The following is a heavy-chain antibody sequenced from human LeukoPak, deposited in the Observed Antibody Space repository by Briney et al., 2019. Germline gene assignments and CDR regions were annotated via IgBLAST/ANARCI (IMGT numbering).Heavy chain of an antibody. Sequence: PGGSLRLACAASGFTFSSYAMSWVHQAPGKGLEWVSAISGTGSNTYYADSVKGRFTIPRDNSKNTLYLQMNSLRAEDTAVYYCAIRGYYYDSSGYSRAFDYWGQGTLVTVSS. CDR2: ISGTGSNT. D-gene: IGHD3-22*01. CDR1: GFTFSSYA. CDR3: AIRGYYYDSSGYSRAFDY. V-gene: IGHV3-23*01. J-gene: IGHJ4*02.